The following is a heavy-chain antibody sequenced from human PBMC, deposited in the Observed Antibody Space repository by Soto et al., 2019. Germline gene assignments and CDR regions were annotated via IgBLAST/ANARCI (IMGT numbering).Heavy chain of an antibody. V-gene: IGHV1-46*01. Sequence: QVQLVQSGAEVKKPGASVKVSCKASGYTFTSYYMHWVRQAPGQGLEWMGIINPSGGSTSYAQKFQGRVTMTRDTSTSTGYMELSSLRSEDTAVYYCALISSGSMVRGVIITDAFDIWGQGTMVTVSS. D-gene: IGHD3-10*01. J-gene: IGHJ3*02. CDR1: GYTFTSYY. CDR2: INPSGGST. CDR3: ALISSGSMVRGVIITDAFDI.